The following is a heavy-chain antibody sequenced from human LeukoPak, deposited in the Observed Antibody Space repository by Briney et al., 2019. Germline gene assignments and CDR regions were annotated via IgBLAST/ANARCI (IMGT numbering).Heavy chain of an antibody. D-gene: IGHD4-11*01. Sequence: GGSLRLSCAVYGFNFDSYGMHWVRQAPGKGLEWVAFIRYDGSNKCYAETVKGRFTISRDNSKSTLYLQMGSLRAEDTGVYYCAKDAEVTTVYYYYYYMDVWGKGTTVTVSS. CDR2: IRYDGSNK. J-gene: IGHJ6*03. CDR1: GFNFDSYG. V-gene: IGHV3-30*02. CDR3: AKDAEVTTVYYYYYYMDV.